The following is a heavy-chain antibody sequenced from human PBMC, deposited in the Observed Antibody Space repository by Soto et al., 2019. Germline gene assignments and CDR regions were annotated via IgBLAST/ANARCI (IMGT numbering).Heavy chain of an antibody. CDR1: GFSFRDYW. D-gene: IGHD1-1*01. J-gene: IGHJ6*03. Sequence: EEQLVEAGGGLVQPGGSLRLSCAASGFSFRDYWVTWVSQAPGKGLYWVANIKQDGSEKYYLDSLKVRFTISRDNAKNSVYLLMNSLRAEDTAVYYCARGKDGRRAGTYYFDMDVWGKGTTVTVSS. CDR2: IKQDGSEK. V-gene: IGHV3-7*01. CDR3: ARGKDGRRAGTYYFDMDV.